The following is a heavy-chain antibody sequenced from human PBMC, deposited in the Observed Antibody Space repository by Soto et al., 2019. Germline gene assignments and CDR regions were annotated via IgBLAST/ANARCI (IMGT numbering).Heavy chain of an antibody. V-gene: IGHV4-61*01. CDR2: IYYSGST. J-gene: IGHJ3*02. CDR3: AGCSGPNDAFDI. CDR1: GGSVSSGSYY. Sequence: QVQLQESGPGLVKPSETLSLTCTVSGGSVSSGSYYWSWIRQPPGKGLEWIGYIYYSGSTNYNPSLKSRVTISVDTSKNQFSLKLSSVTAADTAVYYCAGCSGPNDAFDIWGQGTMVTVSS. D-gene: IGHD2-15*01.